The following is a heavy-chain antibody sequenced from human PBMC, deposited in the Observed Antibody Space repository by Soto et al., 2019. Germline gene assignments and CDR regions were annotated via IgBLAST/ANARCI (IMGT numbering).Heavy chain of an antibody. D-gene: IGHD3-10*01. J-gene: IGHJ5*02. CDR3: VNLNFTARTRGSGNYVWFDP. Sequence: EVQLLESGGGLVQPGGSLRLSCAVSGLNFRNYGMSWVRQAPGKGLEWVSVITNSGGTTYYADSVKGRFTISRDNFRNTVELQMNSLGAEDTALYYCVNLNFTARTRGSGNYVWFDPWGQGTQVTVSS. CDR2: ITNSGGTT. V-gene: IGHV3-23*01. CDR1: GLNFRNYG.